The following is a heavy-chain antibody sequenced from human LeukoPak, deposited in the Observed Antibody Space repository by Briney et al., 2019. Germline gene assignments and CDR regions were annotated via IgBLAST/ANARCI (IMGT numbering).Heavy chain of an antibody. J-gene: IGHJ4*02. Sequence: PSETLSLTCTVSGASIATYYWSWIRLPPGKGLEWIGYIYYSGSSKYSPSLKSRVTISVDTSKNQFSLKLTSVTAADTAVYHCARSSTLYGHFDYWGQGTLVTVSS. V-gene: IGHV4-59*12. CDR2: IYYSGSS. D-gene: IGHD3-10*01. CDR1: GASIATYY. CDR3: ARSSTLYGHFDY.